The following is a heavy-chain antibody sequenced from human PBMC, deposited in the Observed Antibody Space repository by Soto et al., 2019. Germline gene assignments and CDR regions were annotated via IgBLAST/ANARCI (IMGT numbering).Heavy chain of an antibody. Sequence: VGSLRLSCIASGFTLSTYSVTWVRRAPGKGLEWVSTISSNSAYIYYTDALRGRFTISRDNAKNSLHLQMNSLRAEDTAVYYCTRDASRDSSARGWFDPWGPGTLVTVSS. CDR2: ISSNSAYI. V-gene: IGHV3-21*01. CDR1: GFTLSTYS. CDR3: TRDASRDSSARGWFDP. J-gene: IGHJ5*02. D-gene: IGHD6-13*01.